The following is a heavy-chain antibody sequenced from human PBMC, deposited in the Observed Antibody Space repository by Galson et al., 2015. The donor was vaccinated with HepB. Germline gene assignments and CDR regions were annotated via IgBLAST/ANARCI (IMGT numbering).Heavy chain of an antibody. CDR2: MNPNSGNT. V-gene: IGHV1-8*01. CDR3: ARGRGYDVWSGYTYYYYYMDV. Sequence: SVKVSCKASGYTFTSYDINWVRQATGRGLEWMGWMNPNSGNTAYAQKFQGRVTMTRNTSITTAYMELSSLRSEDTAVYYCARGRGYDVWSGYTYYYYYMDVWGKATTVTVSS. J-gene: IGHJ6*03. CDR1: GYTFTSYD. D-gene: IGHD3-3*01.